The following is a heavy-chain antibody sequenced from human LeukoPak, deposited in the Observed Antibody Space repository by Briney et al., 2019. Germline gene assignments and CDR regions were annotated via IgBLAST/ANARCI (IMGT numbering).Heavy chain of an antibody. V-gene: IGHV3-21*01. J-gene: IGHJ4*02. D-gene: IGHD5-18*01. CDR1: GFTFSSYS. CDR3: AKDRYSYTYYFDY. CDR2: ISSSSSYI. Sequence: PGGSLRLSCAASGFTFSSYSMNWVRQAPGKGLEWVSSISSSSSYIYYADSVKGRFTISRDNAKNSLYLQMNSLRAEDTAVYYCAKDRYSYTYYFDYWGQGTLVTVSS.